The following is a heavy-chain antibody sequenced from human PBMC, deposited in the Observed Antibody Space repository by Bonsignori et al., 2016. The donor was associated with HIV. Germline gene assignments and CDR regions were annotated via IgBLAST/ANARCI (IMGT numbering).Heavy chain of an antibody. CDR3: ARDTGTRDDYFFNYFNL. Sequence: SETLSLTCSVSGGSISSDYWNWIRQPAGKGLEWIGRMYFSGATNYNPSLMSRVTMSFDTSKTQFSLKLRSVTAADTAVYFCARDTGTRDDYFFNYFNLWGQGILVTVSS. J-gene: IGHJ4*02. CDR1: GGSISSDY. V-gene: IGHV4-4*07. CDR2: MYFSGAT. D-gene: IGHD5-24*01.